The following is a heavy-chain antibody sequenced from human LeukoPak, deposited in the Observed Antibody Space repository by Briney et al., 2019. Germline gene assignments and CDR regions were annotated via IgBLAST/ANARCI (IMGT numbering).Heavy chain of an antibody. CDR3: EKDRDSSGWYYYFDY. D-gene: IGHD6-19*01. CDR2: ISSNGGST. Sequence: GGSLRLSCSASGFTFSSYAMHWVRQAPGKGLEYVSAISSNGGSTYYADSVKGRFTISRDNSKNTLYLQMSSLRAEDTAVYYCEKDRDSSGWYYYFDYWGQGTLVTVSS. V-gene: IGHV3-64D*06. CDR1: GFTFSSYA. J-gene: IGHJ4*02.